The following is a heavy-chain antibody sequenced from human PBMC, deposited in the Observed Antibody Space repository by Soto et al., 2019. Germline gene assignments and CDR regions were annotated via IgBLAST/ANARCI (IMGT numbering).Heavy chain of an antibody. J-gene: IGHJ4*02. CDR3: AAYSSSWYFDY. D-gene: IGHD6-13*01. Sequence: SVKVSCKASGGTFSSYAISWVRQAPGQGLEWMGGIIPIFGTANYTQKFQGRVTITADKSTSTAYMELSSLRSEDTAVYYCAAYSSSWYFDYWGQGTLVTVSS. CDR1: GGTFSSYA. V-gene: IGHV1-69*06. CDR2: IIPIFGTA.